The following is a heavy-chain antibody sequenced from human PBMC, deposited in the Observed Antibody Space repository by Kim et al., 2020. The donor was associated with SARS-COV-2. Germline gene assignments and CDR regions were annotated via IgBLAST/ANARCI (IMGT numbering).Heavy chain of an antibody. J-gene: IGHJ4*02. V-gene: IGHV3-74*01. CDR2: T. Sequence: TNYADSVKGRFTISRDNAKNTLFLQMNSLRAEDTAVYFCARGIAVAGYDYWGQGTLVTVSS. CDR3: ARGIAVAGYDY. D-gene: IGHD6-19*01.